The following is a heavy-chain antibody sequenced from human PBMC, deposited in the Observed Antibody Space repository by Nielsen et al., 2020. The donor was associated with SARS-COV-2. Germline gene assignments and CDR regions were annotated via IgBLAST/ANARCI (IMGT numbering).Heavy chain of an antibody. CDR2: ISGSAGST. Sequence: GESLKISCAASGFTFSSFAMSWVRQAPGKGLEWVSGISGSAGSTNYADSVQGRFTLSRDNSKNTLYLQMNSLRAEDTAVYCCAKGVGHSGHDCEYWGQGTLVTVSS. CDR3: AKGVGHSGHDCEY. J-gene: IGHJ4*02. V-gene: IGHV3-23*01. CDR1: GFTFSSFA. D-gene: IGHD5-12*01.